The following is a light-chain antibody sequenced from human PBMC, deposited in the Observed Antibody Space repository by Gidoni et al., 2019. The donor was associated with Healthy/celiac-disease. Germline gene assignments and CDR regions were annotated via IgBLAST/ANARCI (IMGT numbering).Light chain of an antibody. Sequence: DIQMTQSPSTLSASVGDRVTITCRASQSISSWLAWYQQKPGKAPKLLIYKASSLESGVPSRFSGSGSGTEFTLTISSLQPDDFVTYYCQQYNSYSPTFXQXTKVEIK. CDR1: QSISSW. CDR3: QQYNSYSPT. CDR2: KAS. J-gene: IGKJ1*01. V-gene: IGKV1-5*03.